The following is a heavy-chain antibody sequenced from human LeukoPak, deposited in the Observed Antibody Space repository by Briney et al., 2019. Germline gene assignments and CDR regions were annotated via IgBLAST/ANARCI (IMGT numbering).Heavy chain of an antibody. CDR2: VNHSGTA. J-gene: IGHJ3*02. D-gene: IGHD1-26*01. V-gene: IGHV4-34*01. CDR3: ASLNPFSGRRNAFDI. CDR1: GGSFSGYY. Sequence: SETLSLTCAVHGGSFSGYYWSWIRQPPGQGLEWIGEVNHSGTARYNPSLESRVTISVDTSKSQSSLNVYFVTAADTAVYYCASLNPFSGRRNAFDICGQGAMVTVSS.